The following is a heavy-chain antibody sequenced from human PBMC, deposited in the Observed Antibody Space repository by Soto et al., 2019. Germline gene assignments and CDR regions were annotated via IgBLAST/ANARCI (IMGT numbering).Heavy chain of an antibody. CDR1: GGTFSSYA. Sequence: SVKVSCKASGGTFSSYAISWVRQAPGQGLEWMGGIIPIFGTANYAQKFQGRVTITADESTSTAYMELSSLRSEDTAVYYCARSMLAAAGPDNYYYYGMDVWG. V-gene: IGHV1-69*13. CDR2: IIPIFGTA. CDR3: ARSMLAAAGPDNYYYYGMDV. D-gene: IGHD6-13*01. J-gene: IGHJ6*02.